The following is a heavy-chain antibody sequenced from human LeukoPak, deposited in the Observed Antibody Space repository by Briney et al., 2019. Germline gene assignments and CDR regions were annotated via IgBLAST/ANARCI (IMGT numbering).Heavy chain of an antibody. CDR2: IYTSGST. J-gene: IGHJ4*02. CDR1: GGSISSYY. D-gene: IGHD3-9*01. Sequence: SETLSLTCTVSGGSISSYYWSWIRQPAGKGLEWIGRIYTSGSTNYSPSLKSRVTMSVDTSKNQFSLKLSSVTAADTAVYYCARALPYYDILTGYAGAFDYWGQGILVTVSS. V-gene: IGHV4-4*07. CDR3: ARALPYYDILTGYAGAFDY.